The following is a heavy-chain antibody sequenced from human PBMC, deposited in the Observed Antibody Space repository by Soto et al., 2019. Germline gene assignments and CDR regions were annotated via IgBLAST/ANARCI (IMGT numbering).Heavy chain of an antibody. V-gene: IGHV4-34*01. J-gene: IGHJ6*04. CDR1: GWSFSVYY. CDR2: INHSGST. D-gene: IGHD3-10*01. Sequence: SETLSLTCAVYGWSFSVYYWSWIRQPPGKGLEWIGEINHSGSTNYNPSLKSRVTISVDTSKNQFSLKLSSVTAADTAVYYCARGGRGVKTGMDVWGKGTTVTVSS. CDR3: ARGGRGVKTGMDV.